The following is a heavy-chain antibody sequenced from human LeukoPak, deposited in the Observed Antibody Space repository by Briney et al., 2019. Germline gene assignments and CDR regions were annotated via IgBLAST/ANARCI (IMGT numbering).Heavy chain of an antibody. CDR2: ISGSGGST. CDR1: GFTFSSYA. V-gene: IGHV3-23*01. Sequence: GGSLRLSCAASGFTFSSYAMSWVRQVPGKGLEWVSAISGSGGSTYYADSVKGRFTISRDNSKNTLYLQMNSLRAEDTAVYYCAKGTEYYYDSSGLYYFDYWGQGTLVTVSS. J-gene: IGHJ4*02. CDR3: AKGTEYYYDSSGLYYFDY. D-gene: IGHD3-22*01.